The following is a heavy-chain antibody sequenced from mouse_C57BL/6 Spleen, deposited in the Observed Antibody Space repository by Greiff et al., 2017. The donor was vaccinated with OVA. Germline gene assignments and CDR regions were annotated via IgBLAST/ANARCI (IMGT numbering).Heavy chain of an antibody. CDR2: INPNYGTT. CDR3: LRGLHFDY. D-gene: IGHD3-3*01. CDR1: GYSFTDYN. J-gene: IGHJ2*01. V-gene: IGHV1-39*01. Sequence: EVQLQQSGPELVQPGASVKISCKASGYSFTDYNMNWVQQSTGKSLEWIGVINPNYGTTSYNQKFKGKATLTVDQSSSTAHMQLNSLTSEDSAVYYCLRGLHFDYWGQGTTLTVAT.